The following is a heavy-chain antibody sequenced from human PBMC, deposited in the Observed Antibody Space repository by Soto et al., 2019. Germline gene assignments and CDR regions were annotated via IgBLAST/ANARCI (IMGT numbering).Heavy chain of an antibody. CDR2: IYYCGST. CDR1: GGSISSSSYF. CDR3: ARHPSDFWFDP. D-gene: IGHD2-21*02. J-gene: IGHJ5*02. Sequence: SETLSLTCSVSGGSISSSSYFWGWIRQPPGKRLEWIGSIYYCGSTYYNPSLESRVTVSVDASKNQFSLKLSSVSALDTAVYYCARHPSDFWFDPWGQGTLVTVSS. V-gene: IGHV4-39*01.